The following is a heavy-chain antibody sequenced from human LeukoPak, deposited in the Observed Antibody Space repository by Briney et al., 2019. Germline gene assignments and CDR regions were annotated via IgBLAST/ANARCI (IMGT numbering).Heavy chain of an antibody. CDR2: INPNSGDT. J-gene: IGHJ4*02. V-gene: IGHV1-2*06. CDR1: GYTFTGYY. Sequence: ASVKVSCKASGYTFTGYYMHWERQAPGQGLEWMGRINPNSGDTTYEQKFQGRVTMTRDTSISTAYMELSRLRSDDTAVYYCAREYCSGGICYAYFDYWGQGTLVTVSS. D-gene: IGHD2-15*01. CDR3: AREYCSGGICYAYFDY.